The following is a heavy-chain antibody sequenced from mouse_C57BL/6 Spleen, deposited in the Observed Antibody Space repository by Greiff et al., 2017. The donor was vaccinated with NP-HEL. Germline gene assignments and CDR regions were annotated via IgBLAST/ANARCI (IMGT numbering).Heavy chain of an antibody. J-gene: IGHJ2*01. V-gene: IGHV1-54*01. CDR1: GYAFTNYL. CDR3: ARGDYDFFDY. Sequence: QVQLQQSGAELVRPGTSVKVSCKASGYAFTNYLIEWVKQRPGQGLEWIRVINPGSGGTNYNEKFKGKATLTADKSSSTAYMQLSSLTSEDSAVYFCARGDYDFFDYWGQGTTLTVSS. D-gene: IGHD2-4*01. CDR2: INPGSGGT.